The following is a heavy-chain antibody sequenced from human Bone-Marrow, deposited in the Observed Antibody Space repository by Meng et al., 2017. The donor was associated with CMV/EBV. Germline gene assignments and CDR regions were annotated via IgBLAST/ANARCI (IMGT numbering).Heavy chain of an antibody. CDR1: GGNFRSYA. CDR3: ARGWGGDQEAIDY. V-gene: IGHV1-69*01. D-gene: IGHD4-17*01. CDR2: IIPIFGTR. J-gene: IGHJ4*02. Sequence: CKASGGNFRSYAISWVRQAPGQGLEWMGVIIPIFGTRNYAQKFQGRVTITADESTSTAYMELSSLRSEDTAVYYCARGWGGDQEAIDYWGQGTLVTVSS.